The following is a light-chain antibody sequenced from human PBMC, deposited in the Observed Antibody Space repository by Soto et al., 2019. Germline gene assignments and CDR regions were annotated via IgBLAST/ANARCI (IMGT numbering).Light chain of an antibody. CDR2: EVS. CDR1: SSDVGGYNY. Sequence: QSALTQPPSASRSPGQAVTISCTGTSSDVGGYNYVSWYQQHPGKAPKLLIYEVSKRPPGVPDRFFGSKSGSTASLTVSGLQAEDEADYYCCSYAGSNNVVFGGGTKLTVL. V-gene: IGLV2-8*02. J-gene: IGLJ2*01. CDR3: CSYAGSNNVV.